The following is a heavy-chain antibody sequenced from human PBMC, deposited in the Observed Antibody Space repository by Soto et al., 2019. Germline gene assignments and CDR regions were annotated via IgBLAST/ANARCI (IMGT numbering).Heavy chain of an antibody. D-gene: IGHD6-13*01. J-gene: IGHJ6*02. V-gene: IGHV1-69*01. CDR3: ARDRIAGSKYYYGMDV. Sequence: QVQLVQSGAEVQKPGSSVRVSCKASGGTFSSYASSWVRQAPGQGLEWMGGLIPILGTENYAQKFQGRVTITADESTSTAYMGLSSLRSEDTDVYYCARDRIAGSKYYYGMDVWGQATTVTVSS. CDR1: GGTFSSYA. CDR2: LIPILGTE.